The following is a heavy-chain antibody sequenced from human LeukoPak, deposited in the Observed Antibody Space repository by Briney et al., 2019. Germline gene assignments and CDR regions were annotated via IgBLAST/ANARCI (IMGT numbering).Heavy chain of an antibody. D-gene: IGHD6-13*01. CDR3: ARRMGSYSSSWSGDNWFDP. V-gene: IGHV4-59*08. Sequence: PETLSLTCTVSGGSISSYYWSWIRQPPGKGLEWIGYIYYSGSTNYNPSLKSRVTISVDTSKNQFSLKLSSVTAADTAVYYCARRMGSYSSSWSGDNWFDPWGQGTLVTVSS. CDR1: GGSISSYY. J-gene: IGHJ5*02. CDR2: IYYSGST.